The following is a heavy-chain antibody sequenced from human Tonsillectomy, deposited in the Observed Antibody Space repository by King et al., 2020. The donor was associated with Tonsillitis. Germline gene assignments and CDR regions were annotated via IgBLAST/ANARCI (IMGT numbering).Heavy chain of an antibody. D-gene: IGHD6-19*01. CDR1: RFTFSDYY. CDR2: ISSSSSYT. CDR3: ARAVYSSGWFYPDY. V-gene: IGHV3-11*05. Sequence: VQLVESGGGLVKPGGSLRLSCAASRFTFSDYYMSWIRQAPGKGLEWVSYISSSSSYTNYADSVKGRFTISRDNAKNFLYLQMHSLRAEDTAVHYCARAVYSSGWFYPDYWGQGTLVTVSS. J-gene: IGHJ4*02.